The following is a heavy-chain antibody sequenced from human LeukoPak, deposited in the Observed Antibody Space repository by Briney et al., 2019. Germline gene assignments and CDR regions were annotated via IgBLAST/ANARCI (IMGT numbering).Heavy chain of an antibody. D-gene: IGHD4-17*01. J-gene: IGHJ4*02. CDR1: GGSISSGGYY. Sequence: PSQTLSLTCTVSGGSISSGGYYWSWIRQHPGKGLEWIGYIYYSGSTYYNPSLKSRVTTSVDTSKNQFSLKLSSVTAADTAVYYCARAARWSPYGDYDPYYFGYWGQGTLVTVSS. CDR3: ARAARWSPYGDYDPYYFGY. CDR2: IYYSGST. V-gene: IGHV4-31*03.